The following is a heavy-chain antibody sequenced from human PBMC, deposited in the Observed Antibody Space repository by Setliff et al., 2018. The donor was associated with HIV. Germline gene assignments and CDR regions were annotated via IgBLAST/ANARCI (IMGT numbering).Heavy chain of an antibody. CDR2: ISHSGRT. D-gene: IGHD2-15*01. Sequence: SETLSLTCAVYGGSLTDYDWTWIRQTPAKGLEWTGEISHSGRTNYNPSLKTRLIISRDTSKNQFSLRLSSATVADTAIYYCARGFEGYCSGASCHWFDSWGQGTQVTVSS. V-gene: IGHV4-34*01. CDR3: ARGFEGYCSGASCHWFDS. CDR1: GGSLTDYD. J-gene: IGHJ5*01.